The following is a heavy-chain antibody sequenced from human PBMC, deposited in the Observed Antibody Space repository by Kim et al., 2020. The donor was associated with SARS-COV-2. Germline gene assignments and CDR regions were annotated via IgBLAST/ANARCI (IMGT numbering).Heavy chain of an antibody. J-gene: IGHJ4*02. Sequence: INNADPVRGRFTNSRDNDKNSLYLQRNSLRAEDTAVYYCARGPNYSPFDYWGQGTLVTVSS. CDR2: I. V-gene: IGHV3-48*03. D-gene: IGHD4-4*01. CDR3: ARGPNYSPFDY.